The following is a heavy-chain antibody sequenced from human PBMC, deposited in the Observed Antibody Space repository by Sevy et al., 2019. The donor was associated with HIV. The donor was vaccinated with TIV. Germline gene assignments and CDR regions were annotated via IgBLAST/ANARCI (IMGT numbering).Heavy chain of an antibody. V-gene: IGHV3-30-3*01. CDR3: ARDHYQLGYCSGGSCYPVY. Sequence: GALRLSCAASGFTFSSYAMHWVRQAPGKGLEWVAVISYDGSNKYYADSVKGRFTISGDNSRNTLYLQMDSLRAEDTAVYYCARDHYQLGYCSGGSCYPVYWGQGTLVTVSS. CDR2: ISYDGSNK. D-gene: IGHD2-15*01. J-gene: IGHJ4*02. CDR1: GFTFSSYA.